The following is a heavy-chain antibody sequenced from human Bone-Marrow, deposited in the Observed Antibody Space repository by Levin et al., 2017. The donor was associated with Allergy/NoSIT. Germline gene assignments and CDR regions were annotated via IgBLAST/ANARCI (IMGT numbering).Heavy chain of an antibody. CDR3: ARDWRFYFGGNLAFPSYLDQ. Sequence: PGGSLRLSCTASGFTFNMYGMHWIRQAPGRGLEWVAVVSFDGNRQDYADSVKGRLTISRDNSKKTLYLHMNSLRPEDTAVYYCARDWRFYFGGNLAFPSYLDQWGQGTLVIVSS. CDR1: GFTFNMYG. CDR2: VSFDGNRQ. V-gene: IGHV3-30*03. D-gene: IGHD4-23*01. J-gene: IGHJ5*02.